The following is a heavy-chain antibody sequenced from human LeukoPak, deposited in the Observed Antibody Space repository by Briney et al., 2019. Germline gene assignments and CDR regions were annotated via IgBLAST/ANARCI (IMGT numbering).Heavy chain of an antibody. Sequence: PGGSLRLSCAASGFAFSSYGMHWVRQAPGKGLEYVSAISSNGGSTYYANSVKGRFIISRDNSKNTLYLQMGSLRAEDMAVYYCARDYGSGTYDYWGQGTLVTVSS. J-gene: IGHJ4*02. V-gene: IGHV3-64*01. D-gene: IGHD3-10*01. CDR1: GFAFSSYG. CDR3: ARDYGSGTYDY. CDR2: ISSNGGST.